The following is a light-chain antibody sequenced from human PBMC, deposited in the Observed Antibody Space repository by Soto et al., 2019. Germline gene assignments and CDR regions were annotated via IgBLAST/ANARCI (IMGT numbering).Light chain of an antibody. J-gene: IGLJ2*01. V-gene: IGLV2-23*02. CDR2: DVY. Sequence: QSALTPPASVSGFPGLSITISCTGTSIDVGTSALVSWYQQHPGKAPKLIIYDVYKRPSGISNRFSGYKSGNTASLTISGLQAEDEADYYCCSYVRGAPVVVGGGTKLTVL. CDR3: CSYVRGAPVV. CDR1: SIDVGTSAL.